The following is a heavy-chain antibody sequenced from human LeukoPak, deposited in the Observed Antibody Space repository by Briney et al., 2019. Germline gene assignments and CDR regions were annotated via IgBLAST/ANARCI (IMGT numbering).Heavy chain of an antibody. D-gene: IGHD3-22*01. CDR3: ARDLFYDSSGYYLDY. J-gene: IGHJ4*02. Sequence: GASVKVSCKASGYTFTSYGISWVRQAPGQGLEWMGWISAYNGNTNYAQKLQGRVTMTTDTSTSTAYMELRSLRSEDTAVYYCARDLFYDSSGYYLDYWGQGTLVTVSS. CDR2: ISAYNGNT. V-gene: IGHV1-18*01. CDR1: GYTFTSYG.